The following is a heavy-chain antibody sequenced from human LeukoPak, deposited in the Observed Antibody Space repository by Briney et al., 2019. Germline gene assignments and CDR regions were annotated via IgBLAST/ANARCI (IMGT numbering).Heavy chain of an antibody. V-gene: IGHV1-8*03. J-gene: IGHJ6*03. Sequence: ASVKVSCKASGYTFTSYDINWVRQAPGQGLEWMGWMNPNSGNTGYAQKFQGRVTITRNTSISTAYMELSSLRSEDTAVYYCARTHQLLYYPYYYYMDVWGKGTTVAVSS. CDR3: ARTHQLLYYPYYYYMDV. D-gene: IGHD2-2*02. CDR1: GYTFTSYD. CDR2: MNPNSGNT.